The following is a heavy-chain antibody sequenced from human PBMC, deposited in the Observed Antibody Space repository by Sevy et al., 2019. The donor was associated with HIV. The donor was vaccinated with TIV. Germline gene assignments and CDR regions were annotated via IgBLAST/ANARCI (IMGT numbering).Heavy chain of an antibody. CDR1: GATFSGSV. CDR3: TSGGFSQKTGLYVDY. D-gene: IGHD3-10*01. Sequence: GGSLRLSCAASGATFSGSVIHWVRQPSGKGLEWVGHIRSRAKNYVTEYGAPVKGRFSISRDDSKNTTYLQMNSLKTEDTAIYFCTSGGFSQKTGLYVDYWGPGTLVTVSS. CDR2: IRSRAKNYVT. J-gene: IGHJ4*02. V-gene: IGHV3-73*01.